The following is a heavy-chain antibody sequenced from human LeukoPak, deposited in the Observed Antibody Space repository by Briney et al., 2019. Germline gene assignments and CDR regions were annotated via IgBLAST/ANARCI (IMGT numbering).Heavy chain of an antibody. Sequence: SQTLSLTCTVSGGSISSGGYYWSWIRQHPGKGLEWIGYIYYSGSTYYNPSLKSRVTISVDTSKNQFSLKLSSVTAADTAVYYCAGGNRHYYDSSGYYYGALFDYWGQGTLVTVSS. CDR2: IYYSGST. J-gene: IGHJ4*02. V-gene: IGHV4-31*03. CDR1: GGSISSGGYY. CDR3: AGGNRHYYDSSGYYYGALFDY. D-gene: IGHD3-22*01.